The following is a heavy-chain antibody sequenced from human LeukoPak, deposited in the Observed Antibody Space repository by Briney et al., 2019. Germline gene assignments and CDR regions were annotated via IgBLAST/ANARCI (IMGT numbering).Heavy chain of an antibody. CDR2: INPNSGGT. CDR3: AKDLRKSPSRFGESFTKSYYYYMDV. D-gene: IGHD3-10*01. J-gene: IGHJ6*03. V-gene: IGHV1-2*02. CDR1: GSTFTDYY. Sequence: ASVKVSCKASGSTFTDYYMHWVRQAPGQGLEWMGWINPNSGGTNYAQKFQGRVTMTRDTSISTAYMELSSLRSDDTAVYYCAKDLRKSPSRFGESFTKSYYYYMDVWGKGTTVTISS.